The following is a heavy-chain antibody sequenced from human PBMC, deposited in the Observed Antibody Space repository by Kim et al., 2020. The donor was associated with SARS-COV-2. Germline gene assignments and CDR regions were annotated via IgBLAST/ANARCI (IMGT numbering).Heavy chain of an antibody. CDR3: AKTIAAAGTLDV. J-gene: IGHJ6*02. D-gene: IGHD6-13*01. Sequence: YYADSGKGRFTISRDNSKNTLYLQMNSLRAEDTAVYYCAKTIAAAGTLDVWGQGTTVTVSS. V-gene: IGHV3-30-3*02.